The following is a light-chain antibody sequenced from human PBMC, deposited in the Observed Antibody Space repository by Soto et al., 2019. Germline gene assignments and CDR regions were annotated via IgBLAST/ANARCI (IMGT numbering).Light chain of an antibody. CDR3: QQYNHGPRMLS. CDR1: QSLTSN. V-gene: IGKV3-15*01. CDR2: DTS. Sequence: EIILTQSPATLYVSPGERATLSCRASQSLTSNLAWYQQRTGQAPRLLIYDTSTRATDIPARFSGSGSGTEFTLTIASLQSEDFAVYYCQQYNHGPRMLSFGGGTRV. J-gene: IGKJ4*01.